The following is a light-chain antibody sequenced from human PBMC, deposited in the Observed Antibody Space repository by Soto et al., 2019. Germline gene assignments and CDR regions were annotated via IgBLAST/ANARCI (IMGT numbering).Light chain of an antibody. V-gene: IGKV3-20*01. J-gene: IGKJ1*01. CDR2: AAS. CDR3: QQHGGSQKT. CDR1: QVVSNNF. Sequence: IQLTQSRSTLSFPPWRSPTLASRASQVVSNNFVAWYHQQHGQDPRIXLYAASSRANGIPHRFSGSGSATAFTPPISRLEPADFVASYCQQHGGSQKTFGQGTKVDIK.